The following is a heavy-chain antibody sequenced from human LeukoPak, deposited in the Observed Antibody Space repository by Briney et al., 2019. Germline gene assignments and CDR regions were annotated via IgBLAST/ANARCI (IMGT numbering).Heavy chain of an antibody. J-gene: IGHJ4*02. V-gene: IGHV4-39*07. CDR2: IYYSGST. CDR1: GGSISSSSYY. CDR3: ARGLGGEDY. D-gene: IGHD3-10*01. Sequence: PSETLSLTCTVSGGSISSSSYYWGWIRQPPGKGLEWIGSIYYSGSTYYNPFLKSRVTISVDTSKNQFSLKLSSVTAADTAVYYCARGLGGEDYWGQGTLVTVSS.